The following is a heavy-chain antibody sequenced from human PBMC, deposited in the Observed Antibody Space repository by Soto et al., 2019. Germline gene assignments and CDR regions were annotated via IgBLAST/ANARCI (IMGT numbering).Heavy chain of an antibody. CDR1: GFTFSSYW. J-gene: IGHJ4*02. Sequence: EVQLVESGGGLVQPGGSLRLSCAASGFTFSSYWMSWVRQAPGKGLEWVANIKQDGSEKYYVDSVKGRFTISRGNAKNSLYLQMNSLRAEDTAVYYCARFPVFYDSSGYYYSCFDYWGQGTLVTVSS. CDR3: ARFPVFYDSSGYYYSCFDY. CDR2: IKQDGSEK. D-gene: IGHD3-22*01. V-gene: IGHV3-7*05.